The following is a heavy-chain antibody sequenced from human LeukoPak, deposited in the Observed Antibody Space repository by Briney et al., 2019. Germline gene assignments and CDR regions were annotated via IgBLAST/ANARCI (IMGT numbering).Heavy chain of an antibody. CDR2: FDPEDGET. Sequence: ASVKVSCKVSGYTLTELSMHWVRQAPGKGLEWMGGFDPEDGETIYAQKFQGRVTKTEDTSTDTAYMELSSLRSEDTAVYYCATQAFSGYGFDYWGQGTLVTVSS. J-gene: IGHJ4*02. D-gene: IGHD5-12*01. CDR1: GYTLTELS. V-gene: IGHV1-24*01. CDR3: ATQAFSGYGFDY.